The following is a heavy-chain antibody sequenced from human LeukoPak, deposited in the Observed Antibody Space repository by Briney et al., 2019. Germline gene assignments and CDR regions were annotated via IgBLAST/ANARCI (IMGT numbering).Heavy chain of an antibody. V-gene: IGHV1-69*13. J-gene: IGHJ3*02. Sequence: SVKVSCKASGGTFSSYAISWVPQAPGQGLEWMGGIIPIFGTANYAQKFQGRVTITADESTSTAYMKLSSLRSEDTAVYYCARGRSYLDAFDIWGQGTMVTVSS. CDR2: IIPIFGTA. D-gene: IGHD1-26*01. CDR3: ARGRSYLDAFDI. CDR1: GGTFSSYA.